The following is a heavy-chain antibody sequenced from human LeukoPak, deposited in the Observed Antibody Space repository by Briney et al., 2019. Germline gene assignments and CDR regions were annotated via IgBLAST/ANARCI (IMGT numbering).Heavy chain of an antibody. D-gene: IGHD3-3*01. CDR1: GFTFSSYG. J-gene: IGHJ4*02. V-gene: IGHV3-30*18. CDR3: ANARRYDVGSLDY. Sequence: QAGRSLRLSCAASGFTFSSYGMHWVRQAPGKGLEWVAVISYDGSNKYYADSVKGRFTISRDNSRNTLYLQMNSLRAEDTAVYYCANARRYDVGSLDYWGQGTLVTVSS. CDR2: ISYDGSNK.